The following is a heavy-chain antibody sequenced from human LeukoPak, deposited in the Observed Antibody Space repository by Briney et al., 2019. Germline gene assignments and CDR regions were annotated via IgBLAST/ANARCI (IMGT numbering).Heavy chain of an antibody. Sequence: PGESLKISCKGSGYSFTSYWIGWVRQMPGKGLEWMGIIYPGDSDTRYSPAFQGQVTISADKSISTAYLQWSSLKASDTAMYYCARAGYYDSSGQYYFDYWGQGTLVTVSS. D-gene: IGHD3-22*01. CDR1: GYSFTSYW. CDR2: IYPGDSDT. J-gene: IGHJ4*02. CDR3: ARAGYYDSSGQYYFDY. V-gene: IGHV5-51*03.